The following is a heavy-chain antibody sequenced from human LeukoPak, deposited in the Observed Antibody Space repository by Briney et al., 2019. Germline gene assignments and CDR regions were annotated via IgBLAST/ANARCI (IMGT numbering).Heavy chain of an antibody. D-gene: IGHD6-6*01. J-gene: IGHJ4*02. Sequence: PGGSLRLSCAASGFTFTIYAMSGVRQAPGKGLEWGSTISGSGGTTYYADSVKGRFTISRDNSKNTLSLKMNCLRAADTAVYYCAKDPYRSSSGLVDYWGQGTLVTVSS. V-gene: IGHV3-23*01. CDR1: GFTFTIYA. CDR3: AKDPYRSSSGLVDY. CDR2: ISGSGGTT.